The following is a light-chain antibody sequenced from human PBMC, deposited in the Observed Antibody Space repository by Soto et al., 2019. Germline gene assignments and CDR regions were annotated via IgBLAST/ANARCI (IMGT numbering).Light chain of an antibody. CDR2: GAS. CDR3: QYYGTSPKP. CDR1: QSVSSSY. V-gene: IGKV3-20*01. J-gene: IGKJ1*01. Sequence: EIVLTQSPATLSLSPGERATLSCRASQSVSSSYLAWYQQKPGQAPRLLILGASSRATGIPDRFSGSGSGTDFTLTISRLEPEDFAVYYCQYYGTSPKPFGQGTKVDIK.